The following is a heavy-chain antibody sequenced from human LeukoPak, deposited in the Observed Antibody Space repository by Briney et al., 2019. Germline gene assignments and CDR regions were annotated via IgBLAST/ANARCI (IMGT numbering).Heavy chain of an antibody. J-gene: IGHJ4*02. CDR1: GYTLTELS. Sequence: ASVKVSCKVSGYTLTELSMHWVRQAPGKGLEWMGGFDPEDGETIYAQKFQGRVTMTEDTSTDTAYMELSSLRSEDTAVYYCATDPFYGDYLIYWGQGTLVTVSS. D-gene: IGHD4-17*01. V-gene: IGHV1-24*01. CDR3: ATDPFYGDYLIY. CDR2: FDPEDGET.